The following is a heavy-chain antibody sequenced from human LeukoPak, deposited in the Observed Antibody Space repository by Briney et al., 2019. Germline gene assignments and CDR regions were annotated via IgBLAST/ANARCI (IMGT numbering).Heavy chain of an antibody. Sequence: SETLSLTCTVSGGSISSGGFYWSWIRQHPGTGLERIGYIYYSGSTYYNPSLKSRVTISVDTSKNQFSLKLSSVTAADTAVYYCATSRTFYDANWFDPWGQGTLVTVSS. CDR2: IYYSGST. J-gene: IGHJ5*02. V-gene: IGHV4-31*03. CDR1: GGSISSGGFY. D-gene: IGHD2/OR15-2a*01. CDR3: ATSRTFYDANWFDP.